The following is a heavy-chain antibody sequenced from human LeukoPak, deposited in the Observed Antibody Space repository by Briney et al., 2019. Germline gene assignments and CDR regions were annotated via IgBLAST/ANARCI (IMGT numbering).Heavy chain of an antibody. V-gene: IGHV4-34*01. J-gene: IGHJ4*02. CDR3: ARGGSWQWLVSGILFDY. CDR2: INHSGST. CDR1: GGSFSGYY. D-gene: IGHD6-19*01. Sequence: SETLSLTCAVYGGSFSGYYWSWIRQPPGKGLEWIGEINHSGSTNYNPSLKSRVTISVDTSKNQFSLKLSSVTAADAAVYYCARGGSWQWLVSGILFDYWGQGTLVTVSS.